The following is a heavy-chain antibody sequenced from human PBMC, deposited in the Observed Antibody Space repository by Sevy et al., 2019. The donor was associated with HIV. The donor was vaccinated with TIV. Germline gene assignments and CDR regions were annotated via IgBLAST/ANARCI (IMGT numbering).Heavy chain of an antibody. V-gene: IGHV4-39*01. J-gene: IGHJ4*02. CDR2: IYYSGST. D-gene: IGHD1-1*01. Sequence: SETLSLTCTVSGGSISSSSYYWGWIRQPPGKGLEWIGSIYYSGSTYYNPSLKSRVTISVDTSKNQFSLKLSSVTAADTAVYYCARQSPGTHYFDYWGQGTLVTVSS. CDR1: GGSISSSSYY. CDR3: ARQSPGTHYFDY.